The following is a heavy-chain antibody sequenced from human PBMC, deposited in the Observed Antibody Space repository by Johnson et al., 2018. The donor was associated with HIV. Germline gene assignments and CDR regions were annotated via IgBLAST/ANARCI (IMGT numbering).Heavy chain of an antibody. CDR2: FNWSGGST. J-gene: IGHJ3*02. Sequence: VQLVESGGGVLRPGGSLRLSCAGSGLAFDDYGMSWVRHGPGKGLEWVSGFNWSGGSTGSAGSVQGRSTISRKNANTSLYLQMDSLRAEDTALYYCARDPRSWDDDAFYIWGQGTIVTVSS. V-gene: IGHV3-20*04. CDR3: ARDPRSWDDDAFYI. D-gene: IGHD6-13*01. CDR1: GLAFDDYG.